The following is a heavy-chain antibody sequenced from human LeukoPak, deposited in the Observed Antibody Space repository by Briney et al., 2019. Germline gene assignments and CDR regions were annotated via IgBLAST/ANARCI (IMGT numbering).Heavy chain of an antibody. J-gene: IGHJ6*02. Sequence: SVKVSCKASGGTFNSYAISWVRQAPGQGLEWMGGIIPIFGTANYAQKFQGRVTITADESTSTAYMELSSLRSDDTAVYYCARGNGGNSEYYYYGMDVWGQGTTVTVSS. CDR1: GGTFNSYA. D-gene: IGHD4-23*01. CDR3: ARGNGGNSEYYYYGMDV. CDR2: IIPIFGTA. V-gene: IGHV1-69*13.